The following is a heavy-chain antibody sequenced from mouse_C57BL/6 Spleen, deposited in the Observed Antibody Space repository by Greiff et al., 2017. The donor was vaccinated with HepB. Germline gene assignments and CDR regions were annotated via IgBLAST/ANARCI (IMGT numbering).Heavy chain of an antibody. J-gene: IGHJ2*01. D-gene: IGHD1-1*01. CDR3: ARRDTTVVAGLDY. V-gene: IGHV1-64*01. CDR1: GYTFTSYW. CDR2: IHPNSGST. Sequence: QVHVKQPGAELVKPGASVKLSCKASGYTFTSYWMHWVKQRPGQGLEWIGMIHPNSGSTNYNEKFKSKATLTVDKSSSTAYMQLSSLTSEDSAVYYCARRDTTVVAGLDYWGQGTTLTVSS.